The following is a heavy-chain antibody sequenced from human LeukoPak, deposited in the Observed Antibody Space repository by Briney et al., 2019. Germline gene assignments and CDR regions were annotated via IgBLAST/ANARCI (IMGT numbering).Heavy chain of an antibody. V-gene: IGHV2-5*01. J-gene: IGHJ4*02. CDR2: IYGNDAK. Sequence: KESGPTLVKPTQTLTLTCNFSGFSLMSSGVGVAWIRQTPGKALEWLALIYGNDAKRYSPSLKSRLTITKDTSKKQVVLTMTDMDPVDTATYFCAHRPGGGIGSWGNLPPWRFYFDYWGQGTLVTVSS. CDR1: GFSLMSSGVG. D-gene: IGHD3-16*01. CDR3: AHRPGGGIGSWGNLPPWRFYFDY.